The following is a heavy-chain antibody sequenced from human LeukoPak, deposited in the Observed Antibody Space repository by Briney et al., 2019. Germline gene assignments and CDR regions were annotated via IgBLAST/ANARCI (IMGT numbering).Heavy chain of an antibody. J-gene: IGHJ4*02. V-gene: IGHV3-33*06. CDR2: IRYDGSNK. CDR1: GFTFSSYG. D-gene: IGHD3-16*01. CDR3: AKDMWGGSDY. Sequence: GRSLRLSCAASGFTFSSYGMHWVRQAPGKGLEWVAVIRYDGSNKNYADSVKGRFTISRDNSKNTLYLQMNSLRAEDTAVYYCAKDMWGGSDYWGQGTLVTVSS.